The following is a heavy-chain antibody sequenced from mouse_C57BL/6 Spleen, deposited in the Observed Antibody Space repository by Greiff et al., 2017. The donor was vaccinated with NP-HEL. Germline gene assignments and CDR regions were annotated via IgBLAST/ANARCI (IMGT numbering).Heavy chain of an antibody. CDR1: GYTFTSYW. J-gene: IGHJ2*01. CDR3: ARGITTVVVFDY. V-gene: IGHV1-50*01. Sequence: QVQLQQSGAELVKPGASVKLSCKASGYTFTSYWMQWVKQRPGQGLEWIGEIDPSDSYTNYNQKFKGKATLTVDTSSSTAYMQLSSLTSEDSAVYYCARGITTVVVFDYWGQGTTLTVSS. D-gene: IGHD1-1*01. CDR2: IDPSDSYT.